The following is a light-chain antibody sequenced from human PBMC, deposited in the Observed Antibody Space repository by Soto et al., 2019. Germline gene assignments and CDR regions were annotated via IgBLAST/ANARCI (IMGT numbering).Light chain of an antibody. V-gene: IGLV1-44*01. Sequence: QSVLTQPPSASGTPGQRVTISCSGSSSNIGSNTVNWYQQLPGTAPKLLIYSNNQRPSGVPDRFSGSKSGTSASLAISGLQSEDEADYYCAAGDDSLNGVVFGGGTKLTAL. CDR3: AAGDDSLNGVV. J-gene: IGLJ2*01. CDR1: SSNIGSNT. CDR2: SNN.